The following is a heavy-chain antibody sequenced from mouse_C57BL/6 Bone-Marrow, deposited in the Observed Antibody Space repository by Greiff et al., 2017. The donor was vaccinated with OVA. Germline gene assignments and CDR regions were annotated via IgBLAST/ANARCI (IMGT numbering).Heavy chain of an antibody. D-gene: IGHD2-3*01. Sequence: EVKLVESGGGLVKPGGSLKLSCAASGFTFSSYAMSWVRQTPEKRLEWVATISDGGSYTYYPDNVKGRFTISRDNAKNNLYLQMSRLKSEDTAMYYCGRDGYYIYAMDYWGQGTSVTVSA. CDR3: GRDGYYIYAMDY. J-gene: IGHJ4*01. CDR1: GFTFSSYA. V-gene: IGHV5-4*01. CDR2: ISDGGSYT.